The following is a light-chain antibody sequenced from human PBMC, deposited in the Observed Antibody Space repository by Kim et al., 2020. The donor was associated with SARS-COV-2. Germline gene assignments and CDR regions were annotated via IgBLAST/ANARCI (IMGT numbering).Light chain of an antibody. CDR1: QSVSIN. Sequence: SVFPGERATLSCRASQSVSINLAWYQQKPGQTPRLLIYGASTRATGIPDRFSGSGSGTEFTLTISSLQSEDFAVYYCQQYKHWSYTFGQGTKLEI. CDR3: QQYKHWSYT. V-gene: IGKV3-15*01. CDR2: GAS. J-gene: IGKJ2*01.